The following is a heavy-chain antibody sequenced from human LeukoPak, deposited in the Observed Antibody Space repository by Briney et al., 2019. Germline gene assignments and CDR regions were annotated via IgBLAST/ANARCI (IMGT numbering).Heavy chain of an antibody. J-gene: IGHJ5*02. CDR3: AKGSRIAARSWFDL. Sequence: GGSLRLSCAASGFTFSSYGMHWVRQAPGKGLEWVAVISYDGSNKYYADSVKGRFTISRDNSKNTLYLQMNSLRAEDTAVYYCAKGSRIAARSWFDLWGQGTLVTVSS. CDR1: GFTFSSYG. V-gene: IGHV3-30*18. CDR2: ISYDGSNK. D-gene: IGHD6-6*01.